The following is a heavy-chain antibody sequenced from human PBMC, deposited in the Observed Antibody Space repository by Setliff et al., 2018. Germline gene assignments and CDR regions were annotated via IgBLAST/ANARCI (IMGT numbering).Heavy chain of an antibody. CDR3: VRDLHWGFDY. D-gene: IGHD7-27*01. CDR1: GFTVSSNY. J-gene: IGHJ4*02. V-gene: IGHV3-7*01. Sequence: GGSLRLSCAASGFTVSSNYMSWVRQAPGKGLEWVADIKQDGSTKYYLDSVKGRFTISRDNAKRSLYLQMNSLRAEDTAVYYCVRDLHWGFDYWGLGTLVTVSS. CDR2: IKQDGSTK.